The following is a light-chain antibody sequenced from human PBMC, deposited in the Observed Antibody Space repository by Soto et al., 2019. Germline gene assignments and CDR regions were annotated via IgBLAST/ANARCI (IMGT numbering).Light chain of an antibody. Sequence: EIVLTQSPGSLSLSPGERATLSCRASQSVSGSYLAWFQQKPGQAPRLLIYGASTRATGIPARFSGSGSGTDFTLTISRLEPEDFAVYYCQQYGGSPRTFGQRTKVDVK. CDR3: QQYGGSPRT. CDR1: QSVSGSY. V-gene: IGKV3-20*01. J-gene: IGKJ1*01. CDR2: GAS.